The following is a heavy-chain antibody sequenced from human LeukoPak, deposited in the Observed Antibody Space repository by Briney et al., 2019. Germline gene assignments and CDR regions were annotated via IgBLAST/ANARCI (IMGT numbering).Heavy chain of an antibody. Sequence: GESLKISCEGSGYSFTSYWIGWVRQMPGEGLEWMGIINPGDSDTRYSPSFQGQVTFSADKSISAAYLQWSSLKASDTAVYYCARQTSSNTNSLDYWGRGTLVTVSS. CDR2: INPGDSDT. CDR1: GYSFTSYW. V-gene: IGHV5-51*01. D-gene: IGHD2-8*01. CDR3: ARQTSSNTNSLDY. J-gene: IGHJ4*02.